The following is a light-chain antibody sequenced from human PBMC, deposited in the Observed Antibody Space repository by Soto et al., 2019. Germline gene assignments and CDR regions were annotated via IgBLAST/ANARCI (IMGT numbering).Light chain of an antibody. CDR1: WYNIGKNL. CDR3: SSYTSSSTPV. J-gene: IGLJ2*01. V-gene: IGLV2-14*01. Sequence: QAVVTQPPSASGTPGQTVTISCSGGWYNIGKNLGYWYQQHPGKAPKLMIYEVSNRPSGVSNRFSGSKSGNTASLTISGLQAEDEADYYCSSYTSSSTPVFGGGTQLTVL. CDR2: EVS.